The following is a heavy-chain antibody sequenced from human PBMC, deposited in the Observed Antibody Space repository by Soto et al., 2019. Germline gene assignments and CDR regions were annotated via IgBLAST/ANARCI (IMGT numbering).Heavy chain of an antibody. Sequence: SETLSLTCTVSGGSISSYYWSWIRQPPGKGLEWIGYIYYSGSTNYNPSLKSRVTISVDTSKNQFSLKLSSVTAADTAVYYCARDLRSSWYGHYYYGMDVWGQGTTVTVSS. CDR2: IYYSGST. V-gene: IGHV4-59*01. J-gene: IGHJ6*02. CDR1: GGSISSYY. D-gene: IGHD6-13*01. CDR3: ARDLRSSWYGHYYYGMDV.